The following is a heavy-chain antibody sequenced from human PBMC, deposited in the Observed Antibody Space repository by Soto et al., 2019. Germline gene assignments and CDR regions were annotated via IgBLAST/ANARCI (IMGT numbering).Heavy chain of an antibody. CDR1: GFTFSSYS. V-gene: IGHV3-21*01. D-gene: IGHD3-22*01. Sequence: EVQLVESGGGLVKPGGSLRLSCAASGFTFSSYSMNWVRQAPGKGLEWVSSISSSGSYIYYADSVKGRFTLSRDNAKNSLYLQMNSLRAEDTAVYYCARAGSYDSSGYYFDYWGQGTLVTVSS. CDR3: ARAGSYDSSGYYFDY. J-gene: IGHJ4*02. CDR2: ISSSGSYI.